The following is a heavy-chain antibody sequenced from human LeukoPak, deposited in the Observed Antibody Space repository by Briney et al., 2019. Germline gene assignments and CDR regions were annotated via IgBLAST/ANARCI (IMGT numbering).Heavy chain of an antibody. CDR1: RGTFSSYA. J-gene: IGHJ4*02. CDR3: ARAGGVTTAIDY. Sequence: SVKVSCKASRGTFSSYAISWVRQAPGQGLEWMGGIIPIFGTANYAQKFQGRVTITTDESTSTAYIELSSLRSEDTAVYYCARAGGVTTAIDYWGQGTLVTVSS. CDR2: IIPIFGTA. D-gene: IGHD4-11*01. V-gene: IGHV1-69*05.